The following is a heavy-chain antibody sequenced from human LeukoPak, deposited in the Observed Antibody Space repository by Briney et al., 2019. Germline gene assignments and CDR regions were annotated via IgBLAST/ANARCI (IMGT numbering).Heavy chain of an antibody. J-gene: IGHJ4*02. CDR2: INQDGSEK. V-gene: IGHV3-7*01. CDR3: ARAGGSGTVDQ. D-gene: IGHD3-10*01. Sequence: PGGSLRLSCAASGFTFRIYWMSWVRQAPGKGLEWVANINQDGSEKYYVDSMEGRFTISRDNAKNSLYLQVHSLRVEDTAVYYCARAGGSGTVDQWGQGTLVTVSS. CDR1: GFTFRIYW.